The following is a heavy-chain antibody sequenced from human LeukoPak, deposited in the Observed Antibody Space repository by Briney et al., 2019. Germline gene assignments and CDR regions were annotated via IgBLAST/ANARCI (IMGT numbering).Heavy chain of an antibody. D-gene: IGHD4-17*01. J-gene: IGHJ1*01. Sequence: GGSLRLSCAASGFTFDDYGMSWVRQAPWKGLEWVSGINWNGGSTGYADSVKGRFTISRDNAKNSLFLQMNSLRDEDTAFYYCARGDGPTVTADYFQNWGQGTLVTVS. CDR2: INWNGGST. CDR1: GFTFDDYG. CDR3: ARGDGPTVTADYFQN. V-gene: IGHV3-20*04.